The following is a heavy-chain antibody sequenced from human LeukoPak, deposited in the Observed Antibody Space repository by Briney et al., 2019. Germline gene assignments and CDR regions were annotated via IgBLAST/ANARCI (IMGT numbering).Heavy chain of an antibody. CDR3: ARGSYDSSGYLAGYFDY. J-gene: IGHJ4*02. D-gene: IGHD3-22*01. CDR2: IYHSGST. Sequence: SETLSLTCAVSGGSISSSGYSWSWIRQPPGKGLEWIGYIYHSGSTYYNPSLKSRVTISVDRSKNQFSLKLSSVTAADTAVYYCARGSYDSSGYLAGYFDYWGQGTLVTVSS. V-gene: IGHV4-30-2*01. CDR1: GGSISSSGYS.